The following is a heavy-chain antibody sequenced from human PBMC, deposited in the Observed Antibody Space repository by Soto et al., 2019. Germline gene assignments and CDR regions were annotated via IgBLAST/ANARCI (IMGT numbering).Heavy chain of an antibody. CDR2: IYDSGST. CDR3: ARLTPVTADFDY. V-gene: IGHV4-59*08. J-gene: IGHJ4*02. D-gene: IGHD4-17*01. Sequence: QVQLQESGPGLVKPSETLSLTCTVSGGSISSYSWSWIRQPPGQGLEWIGYIYDSGSTQYNPSLKSRVTISVGTSKNQFSLKLSSVTAADTAVYYCARLTPVTADFDYWGQGTLVTVSS. CDR1: GGSISSYS.